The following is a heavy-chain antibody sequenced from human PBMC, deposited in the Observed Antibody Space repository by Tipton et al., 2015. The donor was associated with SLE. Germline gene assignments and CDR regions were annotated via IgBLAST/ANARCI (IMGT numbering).Heavy chain of an antibody. Sequence: TLSLTCTVSGGSISSHYWTWFRQPPGKGLEWIGHIYYTGTTNYSPSLKSRLTISVDTSKNQFSLKLTSVTAADTAVYYCARTDSGGDLFVFDSWGQGSLVTVSS. CDR3: ARTDSGGDLFVFDS. J-gene: IGHJ4*02. CDR2: IYYTGTT. CDR1: GGSISSHY. V-gene: IGHV4-59*11. D-gene: IGHD2-21*01.